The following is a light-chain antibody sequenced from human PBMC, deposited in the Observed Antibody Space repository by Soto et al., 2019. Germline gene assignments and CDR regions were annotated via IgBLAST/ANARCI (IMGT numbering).Light chain of an antibody. V-gene: IGKV3-15*01. Sequence: EIVLTQSRATLSLSPGERATLSCWGSQSVSSNLAWYQQKPGQAPRLLIYGASTRATGIPARFSGGGSGTDFTLNISSLQPDDFATYYCQQNYRATPWTFGQGTKVDIK. CDR1: QSVSSN. CDR3: QQNYRATPWT. CDR2: GAS. J-gene: IGKJ1*01.